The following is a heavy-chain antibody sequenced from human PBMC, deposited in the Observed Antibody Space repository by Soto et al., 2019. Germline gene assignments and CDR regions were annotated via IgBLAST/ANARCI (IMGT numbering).Heavy chain of an antibody. CDR3: AKDLSVCGVLTTYYFDF. CDR2: ISDTGGST. D-gene: IGHD3-3*01. Sequence: GSLRLSCIVSGFAFSNHAMSWVRQAPGKGLEWVSGISDTGGSTYYANSVKGRFTISRDNSRNTLSLQMNVLRAEDTAVYYCAKDLSVCGVLTTYYFDFGAPGTL. CDR1: GFAFSNHA. V-gene: IGHV3-23*01. J-gene: IGHJ4*02.